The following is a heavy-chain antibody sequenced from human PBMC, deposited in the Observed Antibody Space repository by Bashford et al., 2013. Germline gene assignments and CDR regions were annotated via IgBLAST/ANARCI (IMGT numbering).Heavy chain of an antibody. V-gene: IGHV3-48*01. D-gene: IGHD1-1*01. CDR3: ARDTTPSDFDY. J-gene: IGHJ4*02. Sequence: VRQAPGKGLEWVSYISSSSSTIYYADSVKGRFTISRDNAKNSLYLQMNSLRAEDTAVYYCARDTTPSDFDYWGQGTLVTVSS. CDR2: ISSSSSTI.